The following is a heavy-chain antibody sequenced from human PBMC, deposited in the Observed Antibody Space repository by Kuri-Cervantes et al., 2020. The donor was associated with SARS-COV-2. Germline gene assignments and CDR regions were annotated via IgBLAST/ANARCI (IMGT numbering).Heavy chain of an antibody. CDR3: ASTSMGTHYDFWSGLATTTYYYYHMDV. J-gene: IGHJ6*03. CDR2: ISAYNGNT. Sequence: ASVKVSCKASGYTFTSYGISWVRQAPGQGLEWMGWISAYNGNTNYAQKLQGRVTMTTDTSTSTVYMELSSLRSEDTAVYYCASTSMGTHYDFWSGLATTTYYYYHMDVWGKGTTVTVSS. D-gene: IGHD3-3*01. CDR1: GYTFTSYG. V-gene: IGHV1-18*01.